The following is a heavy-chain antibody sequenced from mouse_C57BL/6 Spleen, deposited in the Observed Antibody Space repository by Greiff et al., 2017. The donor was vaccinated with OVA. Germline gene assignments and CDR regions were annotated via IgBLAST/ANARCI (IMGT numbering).Heavy chain of an antibody. CDR1: GYTFTSYW. CDR3: ARGGRGWYFDV. CDR2: IDPSDSYT. V-gene: IGHV1-69*01. J-gene: IGHJ1*03. Sequence: QVQLQQPGAELVMPGASVKLSCKASGYTFTSYWMHWVKQRPGQGLEWIGEIDPSDSYTNYNQKFKGKSTLTVDKSSSTAYMQLSSLTSEDSAVDYCARGGRGWYFDVWGTGTTVTVSS.